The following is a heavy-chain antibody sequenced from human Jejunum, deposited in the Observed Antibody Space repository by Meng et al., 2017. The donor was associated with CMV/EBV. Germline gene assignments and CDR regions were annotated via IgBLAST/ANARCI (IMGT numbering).Heavy chain of an antibody. Sequence: VSGGSFSDYYWTWIRQFPGKGLEWIGYVLYTGSTNYNPSLESRVSMSVDTSKKQFSLTLSAVTAADTAVYYCASHRYSASYYSDYWAQGTRVTVSS. D-gene: IGHD2-2*01. J-gene: IGHJ4*02. CDR3: ASHRYSASYYSDY. CDR2: VLYTGST. CDR1: GGSFSDYY. V-gene: IGHV4-59*13.